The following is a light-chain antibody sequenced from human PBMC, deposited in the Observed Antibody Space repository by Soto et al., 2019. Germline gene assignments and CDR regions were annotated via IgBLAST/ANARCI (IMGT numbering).Light chain of an antibody. V-gene: IGLV4-69*01. J-gene: IGLJ2*01. CDR3: QPWGSGSVL. Sequence: QSVLTQSPSASASLGASVKLTCTLSSGHSSYAIAWHQQQPEKGPRFLMKLNSDGSHSKGDGIPDRFSGSSSGAERYLTISSLQSEDEADYYCQPWGSGSVLFGGGTQLTVL. CDR1: SGHSSYA. CDR2: LNSDGSH.